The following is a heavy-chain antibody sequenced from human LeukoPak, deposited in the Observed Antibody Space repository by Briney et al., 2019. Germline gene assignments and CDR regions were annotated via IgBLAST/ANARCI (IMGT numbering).Heavy chain of an antibody. CDR2: ISYDGSNK. CDR1: GFTFSSYG. Sequence: PGRSLRLSCAASGFTFSSYGMHWVRQAPGKGLEWVAVISYDGSNKYYADSVKGRFTISRDNSKNTLYLQMNSLRAEDTAVYYCAANGYSSSWYYYYYYYGMDVWGQGTTVTVSS. CDR3: AANGYSSSWYYYYYYYGMDV. V-gene: IGHV3-30*03. D-gene: IGHD6-13*01. J-gene: IGHJ6*02.